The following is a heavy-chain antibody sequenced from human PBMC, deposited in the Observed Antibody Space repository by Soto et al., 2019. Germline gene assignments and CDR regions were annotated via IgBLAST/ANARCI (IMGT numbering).Heavy chain of an antibody. Sequence: SETMSLTCTVSGGSLGSSSYYWGWIRQSPGKGLEWIGNIYYSGNTFYNPSLKSRVTISLDTSKNQFYLHLSSVTAPAPAIFFCAASPTPGTTHFDFLDQGTLVAVSS. CDR3: AASPTPGTTHFDF. CDR1: GGSLGSSSYY. D-gene: IGHD1-1*01. J-gene: IGHJ4*02. V-gene: IGHV4-39*01. CDR2: IYYSGNT.